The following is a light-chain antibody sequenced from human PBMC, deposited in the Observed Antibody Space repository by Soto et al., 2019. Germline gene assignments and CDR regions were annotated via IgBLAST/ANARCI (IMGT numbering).Light chain of an antibody. V-gene: IGKV1-17*03. CDR3: LQHKSYPRT. CDR1: QDISNI. J-gene: IGKJ1*01. Sequence: DIQMTQSPSDMSASVGDRVTITCRASQDISNILVWFQQRPGKVPKRLMYSANRLESGVPSRFSGSGSGTEFTLTISSLQPEDFATYYCLQHKSYPRTFGQGTKVEIK. CDR2: SAN.